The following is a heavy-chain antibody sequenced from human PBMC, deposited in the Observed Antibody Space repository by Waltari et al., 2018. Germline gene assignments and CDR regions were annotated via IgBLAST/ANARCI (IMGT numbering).Heavy chain of an antibody. CDR2: IRSKIYGGTR. Sequence: EVQLVESGGGLVQPGRSLRLSCTASGFSFGDYGVTWVRQATGEGLEWVGFIRSKIYGGTREFAASVKGRFTISRDDSKSIALLEMNSLETEDTAVYYCTRSMTVSGAKYYFDNWGQGTLVTVSS. CDR1: GFSFGDYG. V-gene: IGHV3-49*04. CDR3: TRSMTVSGAKYYFDN. J-gene: IGHJ4*02. D-gene: IGHD3-22*01.